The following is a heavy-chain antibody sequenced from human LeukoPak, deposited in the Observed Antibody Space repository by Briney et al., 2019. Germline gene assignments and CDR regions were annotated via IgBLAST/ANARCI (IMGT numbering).Heavy chain of an antibody. D-gene: IGHD3-22*01. CDR1: GFTFSDYY. CDR2: ISSSGSTI. J-gene: IGHJ3*02. CDR3: ARDPYYDSSGYHTDAFDI. V-gene: IGHV3-11*01. Sequence: GGSLRLSCAASGFTFSDYYMSWIRQAPGKGLEWVSYISSSGSTIYYADSVKGRFTISRDNAKNSLYLQMNSLRAEDTAVYYCARDPYYDSSGYHTDAFDIWGQGTMVTVSP.